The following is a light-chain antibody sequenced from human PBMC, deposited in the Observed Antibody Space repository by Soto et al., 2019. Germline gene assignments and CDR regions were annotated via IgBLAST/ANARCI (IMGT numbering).Light chain of an antibody. CDR1: QSVGGSS. J-gene: IGKJ1*01. CDR2: DTS. CDR3: QQYQNSPRT. V-gene: IGKV3-20*01. Sequence: ETVLTQSPGTLSLSPGERATVSCRASQSVGGSSLAWYPQRPGQAPRLLIYDTSKRATGIPDRFSGSWSGKDCTRTISRLEPEDFADYYCQQYQNSPRTFGQGNKVEI.